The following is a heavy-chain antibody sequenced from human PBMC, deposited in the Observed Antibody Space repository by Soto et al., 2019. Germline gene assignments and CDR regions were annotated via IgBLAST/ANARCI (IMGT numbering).Heavy chain of an antibody. Sequence: ASVKVSCKASGYTFTSYYMHWVRQAPGQGLEWMGIINPSGGSTSYAQKFQGRVTMTRDTSTSTVYMELSSPRSEDTAVYYCATFAMDPRVDYWGQGTLVTVSS. J-gene: IGHJ4*02. CDR3: ATFAMDPRVDY. CDR2: INPSGGST. V-gene: IGHV1-46*01. D-gene: IGHD2-2*01. CDR1: GYTFTSYY.